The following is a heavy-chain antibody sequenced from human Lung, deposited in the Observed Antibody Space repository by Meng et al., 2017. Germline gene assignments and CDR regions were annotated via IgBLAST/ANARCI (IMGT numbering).Heavy chain of an antibody. CDR2: IYNSGST. J-gene: IGHJ2*01. Sequence: QVQLQGSGPGLVTPSQTLSLTCTVSGGSISSSNYYWSWIRQPPGKGLEWSGHIYNSGSTYYNPSLKSRITISVDTSKNQFSLKLSSVTAADTAVYYCARGQKGYFDLWGRGTLVTVSS. CDR3: ARGQKGYFDL. CDR1: GGSISSSNYY. V-gene: IGHV4-30-4*01.